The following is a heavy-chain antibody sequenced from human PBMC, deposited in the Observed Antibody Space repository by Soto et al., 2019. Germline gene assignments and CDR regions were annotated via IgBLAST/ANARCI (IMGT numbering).Heavy chain of an antibody. CDR1: GGSISSGGYY. CDR2: IYYSGST. CDR3: ARVDYSNYDYDAFDI. J-gene: IGHJ3*02. V-gene: IGHV4-31*03. Sequence: QVQLQESGPGLVKPSQTLSLTCTVSGGSISSGGYYWSWIRQHPGKGLEWIGYIYYSGSTYYNPSLKSRVTISVDTSKNQFSLKLSSVTAADTAVYYCARVDYSNYDYDAFDIWGQGTMVTVSS. D-gene: IGHD4-4*01.